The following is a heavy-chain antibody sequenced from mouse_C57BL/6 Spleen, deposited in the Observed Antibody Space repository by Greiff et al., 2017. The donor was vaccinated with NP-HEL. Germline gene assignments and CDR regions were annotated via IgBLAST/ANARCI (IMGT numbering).Heavy chain of an antibody. V-gene: IGHV5-6*02. D-gene: IGHD2-3*01. CDR3: ARPIYDGSPWFAY. Sequence: DVKLVESGGDLVKPGGSLKLSCAASGFTFSSYGMSWVRQTPDKRLAWVATISSGGSYTYYPDSVKGRFTISRDNAKNTLYLQMSSLKSEDTAMYYCARPIYDGSPWFAYWGQGTLVTVSA. CDR1: GFTFSSYG. CDR2: ISSGGSYT. J-gene: IGHJ3*01.